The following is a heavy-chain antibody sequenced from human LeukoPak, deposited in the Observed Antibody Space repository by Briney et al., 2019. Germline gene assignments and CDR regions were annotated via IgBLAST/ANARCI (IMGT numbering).Heavy chain of an antibody. CDR3: ARRYDFWSGYYTDYFDY. J-gene: IGHJ4*02. Sequence: GGSPRLSCAASGFTFSSYSMTWVRQAPGKGLEWVSYISSSSSTIYYADSVKGRFTISRDNAKNSLYLQMNSLRAEDTAVYYCARRYDFWSGYYTDYFDYWGRGTLVTVSS. CDR2: ISSSSSTI. D-gene: IGHD3-3*01. V-gene: IGHV3-48*01. CDR1: GFTFSSYS.